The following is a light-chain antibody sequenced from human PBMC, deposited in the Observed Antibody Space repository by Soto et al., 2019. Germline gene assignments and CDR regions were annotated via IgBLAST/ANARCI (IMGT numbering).Light chain of an antibody. CDR1: QSVNSR. CDR2: YAS. CDR3: QQRSNWPPIT. Sequence: EIVLTQSPGTLSLSPGERATLSCRASQSVNSRLAWYQQKPGQAPRLLIYYASNRAAGIPARFSGSGSGTDFTLTISSLEPEDFAVYYCQQRSNWPPITFGQGTRLEIK. J-gene: IGKJ5*01. V-gene: IGKV3-11*01.